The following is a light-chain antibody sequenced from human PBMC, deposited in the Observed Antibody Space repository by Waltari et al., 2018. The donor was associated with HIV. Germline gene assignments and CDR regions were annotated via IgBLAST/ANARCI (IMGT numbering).Light chain of an antibody. CDR3: SSYTSSSTRHVV. Sequence: QSALTQPASVSGSPGQSITISCTGTSSDVGGYNYVSWYQQHPGKAPKLMIYDVSKRPSGVSNRFSGSKSGNTASLTISGLQAEDEADYYCSSYTSSSTRHVVFGGGTKLTVL. J-gene: IGLJ2*01. CDR1: SSDVGGYNY. V-gene: IGLV2-14*01. CDR2: DVS.